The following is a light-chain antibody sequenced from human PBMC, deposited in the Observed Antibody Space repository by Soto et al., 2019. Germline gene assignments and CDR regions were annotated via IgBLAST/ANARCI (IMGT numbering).Light chain of an antibody. J-gene: IGKJ1*01. CDR1: QSVSSY. CDR2: DAS. CDR3: LQYGSSPET. Sequence: EIVLTQSPATLSLSPGERATISCRASQSVSSYLAWYQQKPGQAPRLLIYDASNRATGIPARFSGSGSGTDFTLTISRLEPEDLAVYYCLQYGSSPETFGQGTKVDI. V-gene: IGKV3-11*01.